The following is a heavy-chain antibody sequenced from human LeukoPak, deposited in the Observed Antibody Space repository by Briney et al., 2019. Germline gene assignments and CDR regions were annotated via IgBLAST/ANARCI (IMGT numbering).Heavy chain of an antibody. J-gene: IGHJ6*02. D-gene: IGHD2-2*01. V-gene: IGHV1-2*02. CDR1: GYTFTGYY. Sequence: ASMKDSCKASGYTFTGYYMHWVRQAPGQGLEWMGWINPNSGGTNYAQKFQGRVTMTRDTSISTAYMELSRLRSDDTAVYYCAREGYCSSTSCYAAESYYYYGMDVWGQGTTVTVSS. CDR3: AREGYCSSTSCYAAESYYYYGMDV. CDR2: INPNSGGT.